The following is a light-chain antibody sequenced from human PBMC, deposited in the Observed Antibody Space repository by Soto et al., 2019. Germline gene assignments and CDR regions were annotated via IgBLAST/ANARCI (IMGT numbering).Light chain of an antibody. Sequence: IVLTQSPVTLSLSPGERVTLSCRASHYIGNFVAWYQQKLGQAPRLLISDASNRATGIPARFSGSGSGTDFTLTISSLEPEDFAVYYCQQRSDWPLTFGGGTRLEI. CDR3: QQRSDWPLT. J-gene: IGKJ4*01. CDR1: HYIGNF. CDR2: DAS. V-gene: IGKV3-11*01.